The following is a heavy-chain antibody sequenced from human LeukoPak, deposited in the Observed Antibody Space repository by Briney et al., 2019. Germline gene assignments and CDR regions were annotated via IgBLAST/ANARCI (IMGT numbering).Heavy chain of an antibody. Sequence: GASVKVSCMASGYALTGNDFYWVRQAPGQGLEYMGSVIPFTGDTNYAQKFQGRVTMTRDTSRNTAYMELSGLTSDDTAMYYCATRPRPVTIGPFDYWGQGTLVTVSS. D-gene: IGHD2-21*02. V-gene: IGHV1-2*02. J-gene: IGHJ4*02. CDR1: GYALTGND. CDR2: VIPFTGDT. CDR3: ATRPRPVTIGPFDY.